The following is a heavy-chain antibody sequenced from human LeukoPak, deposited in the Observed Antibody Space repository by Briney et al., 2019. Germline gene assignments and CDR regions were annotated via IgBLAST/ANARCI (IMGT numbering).Heavy chain of an antibody. V-gene: IGHV4-4*02. Sequence: IPSETLSLTCAVSGASITSSDWWDWVRQSPGKGLEWIGEISHEGNTIYNPSLKGRVTLSVDKSKNQFSLKLNSVTAADTAVYYCARIPYSSSQGGAFDIWGQGTMVTVSS. CDR3: ARIPYSSSQGGAFDI. J-gene: IGHJ3*02. CDR1: GASITSSDW. D-gene: IGHD6-13*01. CDR2: ISHEGNT.